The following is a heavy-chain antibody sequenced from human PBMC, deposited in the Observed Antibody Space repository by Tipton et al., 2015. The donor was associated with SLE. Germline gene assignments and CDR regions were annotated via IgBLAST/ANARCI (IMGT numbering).Heavy chain of an antibody. Sequence: GSLGLSCAASGFTFSNYEMNWVRQAPGKGLEWVSYISSSGSTIYYADSVKGRFTISRDNAKNSLYLQMNSLRAEDTAVYYCASSYSTSSYFDYWGQGTLVTVSS. J-gene: IGHJ4*02. D-gene: IGHD6-6*01. V-gene: IGHV3-48*03. CDR2: ISSSGSTI. CDR1: GFTFSNYE. CDR3: ASSYSTSSYFDY.